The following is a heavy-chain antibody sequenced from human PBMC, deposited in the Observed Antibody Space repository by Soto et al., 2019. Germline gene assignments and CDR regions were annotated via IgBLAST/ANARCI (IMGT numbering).Heavy chain of an antibody. D-gene: IGHD3-9*01. CDR1: GFSLSTSGVG. CDR2: IYWDDDK. CDR3: AHSRNDILTGYYRPRDWFDP. V-gene: IGHV2-5*02. J-gene: IGHJ5*02. Sequence: SGPTLVNPTQTLTLTCTFSGFSLSTSGVGVGWIRQPPGKALEWLALIYWDDDKRYSPSLKSRLTITKDTSKNQVVLTMTNMDPLDTATYYCAHSRNDILTGYYRPRDWFDPWGQGTLVTVSS.